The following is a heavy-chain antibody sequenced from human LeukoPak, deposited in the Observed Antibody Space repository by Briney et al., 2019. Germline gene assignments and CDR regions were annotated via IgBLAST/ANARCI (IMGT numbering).Heavy chain of an antibody. CDR2: IGTAGDT. D-gene: IGHD3-10*01. V-gene: IGHV3-13*01. CDR1: GFTFSSYS. CDR3: ARTYGSGSYNDY. Sequence: GGSLRLSCAASGFTFSSYSMNWVRQATGKGLEWVSAIGTAGDTYYPGSVKGRFTISRENAKNSLYLQMNSLRAEDTAVYYCARTYGSGSYNDYWGQGTLVTVSS. J-gene: IGHJ4*02.